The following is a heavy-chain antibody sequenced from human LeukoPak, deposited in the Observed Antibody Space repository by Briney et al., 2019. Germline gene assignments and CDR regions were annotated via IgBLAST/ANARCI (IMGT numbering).Heavy chain of an antibody. D-gene: IGHD4-17*01. J-gene: IGHJ3*02. V-gene: IGHV4-4*07. CDR1: GGSISSYY. CDR2: IYTSGST. CDR3: AREKGLSTVTYDKAFDI. Sequence: SETLSLTCTVSGGSISSYYWSWIRQPAGKGLEWIGRIYTSGSTNYNPSLKSRVTMSVVTSKNQFSLKLSSVTAADTAVYYCAREKGLSTVTYDKAFDIWGQGTMVSVSS.